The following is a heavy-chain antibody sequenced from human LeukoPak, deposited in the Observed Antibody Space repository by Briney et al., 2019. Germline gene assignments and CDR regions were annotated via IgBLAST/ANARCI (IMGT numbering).Heavy chain of an antibody. J-gene: IGHJ4*02. V-gene: IGHV3-21*01. D-gene: IGHD5-24*01. CDR1: GFTFSSYA. CDR2: IGSNGDDK. Sequence: GGSLRLSCAASGFTFSSYAMSWVRQAPGKGLEWVSYIGSNGDDKLYADSVKGRFTISRDDAKNSVYLQMNILRDEDTALYYCARDLDGDEDFDYWGQGTLVTVSS. CDR3: ARDLDGDEDFDY.